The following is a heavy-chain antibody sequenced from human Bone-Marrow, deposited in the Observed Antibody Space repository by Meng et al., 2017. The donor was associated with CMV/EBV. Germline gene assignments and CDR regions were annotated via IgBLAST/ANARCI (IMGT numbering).Heavy chain of an antibody. CDR2: IRSKAYGGTT. D-gene: IGHD3-10*01. J-gene: IGHJ4*01. CDR1: GFTFGDYA. CDR3: ARDQFYYGSGPLDY. Sequence: GGSLRLSCTASGFTFGDYAMSWVRQAPGKGLEWVGFIRSKAYGGTTEYAASVKGRFTISRDDSKSIAYLQMNSLKTEDTAVYYCARDQFYYGSGPLDYWGHGTLVTVSS. V-gene: IGHV3-49*04.